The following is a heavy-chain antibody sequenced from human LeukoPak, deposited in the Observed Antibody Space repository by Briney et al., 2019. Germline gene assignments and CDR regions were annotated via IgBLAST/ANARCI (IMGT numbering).Heavy chain of an antibody. Sequence: GESLKISCKGSGYSFTSYWINWVRQMPGKGLEWMGSIYPGDSDTRYSPSFQGQVTISADKSITTAYLQWSSLKASDTAMYYCARVYYDSSGYTKFDYWGQGTLVTVSS. CDR1: GYSFTSYW. J-gene: IGHJ4*02. D-gene: IGHD3-22*01. CDR2: IYPGDSDT. CDR3: ARVYYDSSGYTKFDY. V-gene: IGHV5-51*01.